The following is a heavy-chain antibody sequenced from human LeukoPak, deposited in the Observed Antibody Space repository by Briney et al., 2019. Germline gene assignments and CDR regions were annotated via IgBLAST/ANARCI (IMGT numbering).Heavy chain of an antibody. J-gene: IGHJ4*02. D-gene: IGHD1-26*01. CDR3: ARAGVGGTTSLDY. CDR1: GGSFSGYY. Sequence: PSETLSLTCAVYGGSFSGYYWSWICQPPGKGLEWIGEINHSGSTNYNPSLKSRVTISVDTSKNQFSLKLSSVTAADTAVYYCARAGVGGTTSLDYWGQGTLVTVSS. CDR2: INHSGST. V-gene: IGHV4-34*01.